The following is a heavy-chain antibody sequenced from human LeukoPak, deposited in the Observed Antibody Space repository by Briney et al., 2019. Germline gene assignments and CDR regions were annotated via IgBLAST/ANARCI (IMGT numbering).Heavy chain of an antibody. CDR1: GGTFSSYA. CDR3: ASVSGSYSTAPRHHGYYYYYGMDV. J-gene: IGHJ6*02. D-gene: IGHD1-26*01. V-gene: IGHV1-69*13. CDR2: IIPIFGTA. Sequence: SVEVSCKASGGTFSSYAVSWVRQAPGQGLEWMGGIIPIFGTANYAQKFQGRVTITADESTSTAYMELSSLRSEDTAVYYCASVSGSYSTAPRHHGYYYYYGMDVWGQGTTVTVSS.